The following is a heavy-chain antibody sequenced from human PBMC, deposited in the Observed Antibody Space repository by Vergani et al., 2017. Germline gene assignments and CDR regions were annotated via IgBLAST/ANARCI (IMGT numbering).Heavy chain of an antibody. CDR2: INPNRGGT. V-gene: IGHV1-2*02. CDR1: GYTFTGYY. CDR3: ARVFSHYGDYYDY. J-gene: IGHJ4*02. Sequence: QVQLVQSGAEVKKPGASVKVSCKASGYTFTGYYMHWVRQAPGQGLEWMGWINPNRGGTNYAQKFQGRVTMTRDTSISTAYMELSRLRSDDTAVYYCARVFSHYGDYYDYWGQGTLVTVSS. D-gene: IGHD4-17*01.